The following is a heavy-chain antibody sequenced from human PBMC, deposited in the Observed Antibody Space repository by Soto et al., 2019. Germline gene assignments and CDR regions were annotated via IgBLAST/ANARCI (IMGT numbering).Heavy chain of an antibody. CDR1: GFTFSLYS. CDR2: ISRSSTGI. Sequence: EVQLVESGGGLVQPGGSLRLSCAASGFTFSLYSMSWVRQAPGKGLEWVSYISRSSTGIHYADSVKGRFTISRDDVTNSMHMQMNSLRDEDTAVYDCARAVTWGLDVWGQGTTVSISS. D-gene: IGHD3-10*01. J-gene: IGHJ6*01. CDR3: ARAVTWGLDV. V-gene: IGHV3-48*02.